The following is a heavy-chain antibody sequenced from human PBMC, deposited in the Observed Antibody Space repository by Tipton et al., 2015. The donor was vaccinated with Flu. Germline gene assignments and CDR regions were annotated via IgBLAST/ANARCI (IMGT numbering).Heavy chain of an antibody. Sequence: VQLVQSGPEVKAPGESLKISCKASGYTFTYYWIGWVRQMPGKGLEWMGIIYPGDSDTRYSPSFQGQATISADKSINTAYLQWSSLKASDSAIYYCVRRGYCSGGSCSDFDYWGPGTQVTVSS. CDR2: IYPGDSDT. CDR1: GYTFTYYW. CDR3: VRRGYCSGGSCSDFDY. J-gene: IGHJ4*02. D-gene: IGHD2-15*01. V-gene: IGHV5-51*03.